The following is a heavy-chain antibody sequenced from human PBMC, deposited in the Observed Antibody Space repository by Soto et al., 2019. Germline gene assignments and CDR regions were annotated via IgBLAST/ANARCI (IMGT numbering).Heavy chain of an antibody. J-gene: IGHJ4*02. D-gene: IGHD2-21*02. CDR1: GFTFSSYG. CDR3: ARAKRGIVVVTARMNS. Sequence: QVQLVESGGGVVQPGRSLRLSCAASGFTFSSYGMHWVRQAPGKGLEWVAVIWYDGSNKYYADSVKGRFTISRDNSKNSLSLKRKRLRAEDTAVYYCARAKRGIVVVTARMNSWGQGTLVPV. V-gene: IGHV3-33*01. CDR2: IWYDGSNK.